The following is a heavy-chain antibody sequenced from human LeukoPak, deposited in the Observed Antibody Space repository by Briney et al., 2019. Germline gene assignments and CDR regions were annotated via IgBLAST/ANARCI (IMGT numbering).Heavy chain of an antibody. J-gene: IGHJ4*02. Sequence: ASEKVSCKASGYTFSNYVISWVRQAPGPGLEWMGWISAYNGNTNYAQKVQGRVTMTTDTSTSTVHMELRSLISDDTAMYYCARVGSGWSIEYWGQGTLVTVSS. CDR1: GYTFSNYV. CDR3: ARVGSGWSIEY. V-gene: IGHV1-18*01. D-gene: IGHD6-19*01. CDR2: ISAYNGNT.